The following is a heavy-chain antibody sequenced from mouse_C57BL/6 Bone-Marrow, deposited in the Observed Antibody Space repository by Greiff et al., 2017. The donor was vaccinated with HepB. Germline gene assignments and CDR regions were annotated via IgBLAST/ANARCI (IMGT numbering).Heavy chain of an antibody. J-gene: IGHJ3*01. Sequence: GGGLVQPKGSLKLSCAASGFSFNTYAMNWVRQAPGKGLEWVARIRSKSNNYATYYADSVKDRFTISRDDSESMLYLQMNNLKTEDTAMYYCVRPHYYGSSSFAYWGQGTLVTVSA. CDR2: IRSKSNNYAT. CDR3: VRPHYYGSSSFAY. CDR1: GFSFNTYA. D-gene: IGHD1-1*01. V-gene: IGHV10-1*01.